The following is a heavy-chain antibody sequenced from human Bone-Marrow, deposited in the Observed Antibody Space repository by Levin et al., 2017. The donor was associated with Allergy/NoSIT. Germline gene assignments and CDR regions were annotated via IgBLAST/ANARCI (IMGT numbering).Heavy chain of an antibody. CDR2: IKHKAESYTT. CDR1: GFIFSDHY. CDR3: ARALPMDPYDY. D-gene: IGHD2-2*03. V-gene: IGHV3-72*01. J-gene: IGHJ4*02. Sequence: GGSLRLSCTASGFIFSDHYMDWVRQAPGKGLEWIGRIKHKAESYTTEYAASVRARFTISRDDSSSLYLQMNSLRTEDTAVYYCARALPMDPYDYWGQGTLVTVSS.